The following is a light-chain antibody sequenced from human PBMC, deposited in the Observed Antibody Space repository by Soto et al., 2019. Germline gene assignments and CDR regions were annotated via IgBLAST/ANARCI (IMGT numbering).Light chain of an antibody. CDR2: GAS. J-gene: IGKJ1*01. CDR1: QSVSRSY. V-gene: IGKV3-20*01. Sequence: EIVLTQSPGTLSLSPGERATLSCRASQSVSRSYLAWYQQKPGQAPRLLIYGASSRATGIPDRFSGSGSGTDFTLTISRLEPEDFAVDDCQQYGSSPPWTFGQGTKVEIK. CDR3: QQYGSSPPWT.